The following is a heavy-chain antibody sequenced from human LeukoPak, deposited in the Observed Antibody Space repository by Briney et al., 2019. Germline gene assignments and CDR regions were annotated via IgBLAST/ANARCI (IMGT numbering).Heavy chain of an antibody. CDR3: ARDIGYGDYEVYFQH. V-gene: IGHV1-18*01. CDR1: GGTFSSYA. Sequence: ASVKVSCKASGGTFSSYAISWVRQAPGQGLEWMGWISAYNGNTNYAQKLQGRVTMTTDTSTSTAYMELRSLRSDDTAVYYCARDIGYGDYEVYFQHWGQGTLVTVSS. J-gene: IGHJ1*01. CDR2: ISAYNGNT. D-gene: IGHD4-17*01.